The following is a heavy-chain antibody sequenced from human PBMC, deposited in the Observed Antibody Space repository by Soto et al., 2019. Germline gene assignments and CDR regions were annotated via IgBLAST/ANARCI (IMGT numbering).Heavy chain of an antibody. J-gene: IGHJ2*01. CDR1: GYTFTSYG. CDR3: ARERKNYYDSSGYYHDWYFDL. CDR2: ISAYNGNT. Sequence: GASVKVSCKASGYTFTSYGISWVRQAPVQWLEWMGWISAYNGNTNYAQKLQGRVTMTTDTSTSTAYMELRSLRSDDTAVYYCARERKNYYDSSGYYHDWYFDLWGRGTLVTVSS. V-gene: IGHV1-18*04. D-gene: IGHD3-22*01.